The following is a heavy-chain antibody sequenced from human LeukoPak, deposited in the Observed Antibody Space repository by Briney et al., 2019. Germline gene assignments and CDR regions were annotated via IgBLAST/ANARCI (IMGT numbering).Heavy chain of an antibody. V-gene: IGHV1-2*02. D-gene: IGHD1-26*01. Sequence: ASVKVSCKASGYTFTGYYMHWVRQAPGQGLEWMGWINHNSGGTNYAQKFQGRVTMTRDTSISTAYMELSRLRSDDTAVYYCASAWREHYMDVWGKGTTVTVSS. CDR1: GYTFTGYY. J-gene: IGHJ6*03. CDR2: INHNSGGT. CDR3: ASAWREHYMDV.